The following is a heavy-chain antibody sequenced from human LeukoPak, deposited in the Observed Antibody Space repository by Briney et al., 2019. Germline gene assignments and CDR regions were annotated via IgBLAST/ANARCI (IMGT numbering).Heavy chain of an antibody. D-gene: IGHD3-22*01. CDR1: GFTFSTYW. J-gene: IGHJ3*02. V-gene: IGHV3-23*01. Sequence: PGESLRLSCAASGFTFSTYWMSWVRQTPGKGLEWVSAISSSGGSTFYADSVQGRFTISRDNSKNTLYLQMNSLRAEDTAVYYCAKVRGGSYLYDAFDIWGQGTMVTVSS. CDR2: ISSSGGST. CDR3: AKVRGGSYLYDAFDI.